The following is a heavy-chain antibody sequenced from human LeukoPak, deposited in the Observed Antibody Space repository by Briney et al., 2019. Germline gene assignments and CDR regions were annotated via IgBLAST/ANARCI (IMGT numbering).Heavy chain of an antibody. J-gene: IGHJ6*02. Sequence: KPSETLSLTCTVSGGSISSYYWSWIRQPPGKGLEWIGYIYYSGSTNYNPSLKSRVTISVDTSKNQFSLKLSSVTAADTAVYYCARHGLGRWLQYGLEYYGMDVWGQGTTVTVSS. CDR2: IYYSGST. D-gene: IGHD5-24*01. V-gene: IGHV4-59*08. CDR3: ARHGLGRWLQYGLEYYGMDV. CDR1: GGSISSYY.